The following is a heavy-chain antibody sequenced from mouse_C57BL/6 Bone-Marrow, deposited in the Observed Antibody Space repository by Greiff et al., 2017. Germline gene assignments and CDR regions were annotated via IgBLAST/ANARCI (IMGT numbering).Heavy chain of an antibody. Sequence: EVHLVESGGDLVKPGGSLKLSCAASGFTFSSYGMSWVRQTPDKRLEWVATISSGGSYTYYPDSVKGRFTISRDNAKNILYLQMSSLKSEDTAMYYCARHYDYYAMDYWGQGTSVTVSS. CDR2: ISSGGSYT. J-gene: IGHJ4*01. CDR3: ARHYDYYAMDY. CDR1: GFTFSSYG. V-gene: IGHV5-6*01.